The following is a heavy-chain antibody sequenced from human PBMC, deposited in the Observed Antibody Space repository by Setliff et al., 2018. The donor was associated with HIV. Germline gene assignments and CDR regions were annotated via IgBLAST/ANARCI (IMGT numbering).Heavy chain of an antibody. J-gene: IGHJ4*02. Sequence: PSETLSLTCAVSGGSISSSNWWRWVRQPPGKGLEWIGEIYHSGSTKYKSSLKSRVTISVDKSKNQFSLKLSSVTAADTGVFYCARSTDYHDSSGYWAPPRYFDYWGQGTLVTVSS. CDR2: IYHSGST. CDR1: GGSISSSNW. D-gene: IGHD3-22*01. V-gene: IGHV4-4*02. CDR3: ARSTDYHDSSGYWAPPRYFDY.